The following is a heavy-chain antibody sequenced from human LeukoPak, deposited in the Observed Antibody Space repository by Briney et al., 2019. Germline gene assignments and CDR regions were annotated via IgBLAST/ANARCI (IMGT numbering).Heavy chain of an antibody. CDR3: ARGGSGNWNAPFDY. CDR1: GFIFSRHS. J-gene: IGHJ4*02. Sequence: GGSLRLSCAGSGFIFSRHSMNWVRQAPGKGLEWVSSISTSSSYIYYADSVKGRFTISRDNAKNSLYLQMNSLRAEDTAVYYCARGGSGNWNAPFDYWGQGTLVTVSS. D-gene: IGHD1-1*01. V-gene: IGHV3-21*01. CDR2: ISTSSSYI.